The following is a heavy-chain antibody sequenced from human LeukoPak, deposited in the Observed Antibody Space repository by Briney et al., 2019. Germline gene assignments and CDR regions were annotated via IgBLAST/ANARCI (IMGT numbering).Heavy chain of an antibody. CDR2: ISVGGGST. J-gene: IGHJ4*02. Sequence: GGSLRLSCAASGFTFSSYVMTWVRQAPGIGLEWVSTISVGGGSTYYADSVKGRFTISRDNSKNTLHLHMNSLRVGDTAVYYCVTRGTTGTKYLEHWGQGTLVTVSS. V-gene: IGHV3-23*01. CDR1: GFTFSSYV. CDR3: VTRGTTGTKYLEH. D-gene: IGHD1-1*01.